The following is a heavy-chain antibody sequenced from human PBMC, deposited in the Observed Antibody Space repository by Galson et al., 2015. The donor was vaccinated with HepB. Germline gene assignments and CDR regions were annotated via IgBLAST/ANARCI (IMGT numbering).Heavy chain of an antibody. CDR3: ARGRGWLSPFDL. CDR2: MNPKSGNT. J-gene: IGHJ4*02. D-gene: IGHD5-24*01. CDR1: GYTFSTYD. Sequence: SVKVSCKASGYTFSTYDINWVRQAPGRGLEWMAWMNPKSGNTGSSQKFRGRVTMTRNTSISTAYMEFSSLKSEDTAVYFCARGRGWLSPFDLWGQGTPVTVPS. V-gene: IGHV1-8*01.